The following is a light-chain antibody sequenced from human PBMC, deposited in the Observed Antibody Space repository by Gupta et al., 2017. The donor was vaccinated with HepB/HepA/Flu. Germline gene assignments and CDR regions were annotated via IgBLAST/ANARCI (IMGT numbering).Light chain of an antibody. CDR2: DAS. J-gene: IGKJ3*01. CDR1: QDISNY. V-gene: IGKV1-33*01. Sequence: DIQMTQSPSSLSASVGDRVTITCQASQDISNYLNWYQQKPGKAPKLLIYDASNLETGVPSRFSRSGSGTDFTFTIIILQPEDIATYYCQQDDNLRVTFGHGTKVNL. CDR3: QQDDNLRVT.